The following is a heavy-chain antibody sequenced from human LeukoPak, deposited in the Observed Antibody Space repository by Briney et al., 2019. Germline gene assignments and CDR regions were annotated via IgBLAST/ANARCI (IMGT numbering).Heavy chain of an antibody. D-gene: IGHD6-13*01. J-gene: IGHJ4*02. V-gene: IGHV3-23*01. Sequence: GGSLRLSCAASGFTFSTYAMSWVRQAPGKGLEWVSAISSSGGSTYYADSAKGRFTISTDNYKNTLYLQMNSLRAEDTAVYYCAKYCGYSSSWYKLGFDYWGQGTLVTVSS. CDR3: AKYCGYSSSWYKLGFDY. CDR1: GFTFSTYA. CDR2: ISSSGGST.